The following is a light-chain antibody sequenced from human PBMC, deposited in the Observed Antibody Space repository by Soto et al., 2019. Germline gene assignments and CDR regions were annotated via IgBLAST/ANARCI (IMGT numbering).Light chain of an antibody. CDR1: QVVNNY. CDR3: QQRQCWPPLT. CDR2: DAS. V-gene: IGKV3-11*01. J-gene: IGKJ5*01. Sequence: EVVLTQSTATLSLSPGERATLSCRASQVVNNYLVWYQQKSVQAPKLLIYDASNRATGIPARFGGSGSGTDLTLTISCLEAEDFAVYLCQQRQCWPPLTNGQGTRLEIK.